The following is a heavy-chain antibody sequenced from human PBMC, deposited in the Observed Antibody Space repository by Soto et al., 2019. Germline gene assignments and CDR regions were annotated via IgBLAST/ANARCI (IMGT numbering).Heavy chain of an antibody. V-gene: IGHV3-30-3*01. CDR3: ARVNEWLLYYGMDV. Sequence: QVQLVESGGGVVQPGRSPRLSCAASGFTFSSYAMHWVRQAPGKGLEWVAVISYDGSNKYYADSVKGRFTISRDNSKNTLYLQMNSLRAEDTAVYYCARVNEWLLYYGMDVWGQGTTVTVSS. CDR1: GFTFSSYA. J-gene: IGHJ6*02. D-gene: IGHD3-3*01. CDR2: ISYDGSNK.